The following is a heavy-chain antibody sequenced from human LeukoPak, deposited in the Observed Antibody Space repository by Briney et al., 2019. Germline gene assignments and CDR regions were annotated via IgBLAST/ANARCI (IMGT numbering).Heavy chain of an antibody. CDR3: ASSGLWGVRGAPPHY. Sequence: GSSVKVSCKASGGTFSSYAISWVRQAPGQGLEWMGGIIPIFGTANYAQKFQGRVTITTDESTSTAYMELSSLRSEDTAVYYCASSGLWGVRGAPPHYWGQGTLVTVSS. CDR1: GGTFSSYA. D-gene: IGHD3-10*01. V-gene: IGHV1-69*05. CDR2: IIPIFGTA. J-gene: IGHJ4*02.